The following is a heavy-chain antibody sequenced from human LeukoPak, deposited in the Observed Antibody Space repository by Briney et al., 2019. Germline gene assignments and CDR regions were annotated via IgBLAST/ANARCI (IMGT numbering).Heavy chain of an antibody. CDR2: IYTSGST. CDR1: GGFISSGSYY. D-gene: IGHD3-9*01. V-gene: IGHV4-61*02. J-gene: IGHJ5*02. CDR3: ARHKSIYDILTIANWFDP. Sequence: SETLSLTCTVSGGFISSGSYYWNWIRQPAGKGLEWIGRIYTSGSTNYNPSLKRRVTISVDTSKKQFSLKLSSVTAADTAVYYCARHKSIYDILTIANWFDPWGQGTLVTVSS.